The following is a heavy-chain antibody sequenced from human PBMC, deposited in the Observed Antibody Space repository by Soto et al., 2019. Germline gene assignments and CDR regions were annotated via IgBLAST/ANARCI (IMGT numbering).Heavy chain of an antibody. D-gene: IGHD2-15*01. CDR3: ASGKSQMTQDRMGFYYYMDV. J-gene: IGHJ6*03. V-gene: IGHV1-69*08. CDR1: GVAFSNYT. CDR2: VIPLLDAS. Sequence: QVQLVQSGAEVKKPGSSVRISCTASGVAFSNYTFTWVRRAPGQGLEWMGRVIPLLDASNYAEKFQDRVTITADRSTGTAYMELSGLKSEDSAIYYCASGKSQMTQDRMGFYYYMDVWGKGTTVTVSS.